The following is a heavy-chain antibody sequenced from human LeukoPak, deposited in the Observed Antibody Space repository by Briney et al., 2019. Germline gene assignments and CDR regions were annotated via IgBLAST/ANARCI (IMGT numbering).Heavy chain of an antibody. CDR2: IYYSGST. D-gene: IGHD3-16*02. J-gene: IGHJ4*02. CDR3: DSYDYVWGSYRNY. Sequence: KSSETLSLTCTVPGGSISSSSYYWGWIRQPPGKGLEWIGSIYYSGSTYYNPSLKSRVTISVDASKNQFSLKLSSVAAADTAVYYCDSYDYVWGSYRNYWGQGTLVTVSS. V-gene: IGHV4-39*01. CDR1: GGSISSSSYY.